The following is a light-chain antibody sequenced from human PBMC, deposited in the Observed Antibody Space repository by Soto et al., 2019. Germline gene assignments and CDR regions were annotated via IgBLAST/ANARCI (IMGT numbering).Light chain of an antibody. CDR3: NSYTSSSTLVV. J-gene: IGLJ2*01. CDR1: SSDVGGYNY. V-gene: IGLV2-14*01. Sequence: QSALTQPASVSGSPGQSVTISCTGTSSDVGGYNYVPWYQQHPGKAPKLLIYDVSNRPSGVSNRFSGSKSGNTASLAISGLQAEDEADYYCNSYTSSSTLVVFGGGTKLTVL. CDR2: DVS.